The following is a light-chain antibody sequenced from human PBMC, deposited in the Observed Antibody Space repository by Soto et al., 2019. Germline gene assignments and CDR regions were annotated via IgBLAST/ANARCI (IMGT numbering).Light chain of an antibody. CDR3: QSYNSSLSRV. CDR2: GNN. CDR1: SSNIGAGYD. J-gene: IGLJ1*01. Sequence: QSVLTQPPSVSGAPGQRITISCTGSSSNIGAGYDVHWYQQLPGTAPKLLIYGNNNRPSGVPDRFSGSKSVSSASRAITGLQAEDEAEYYCQSYNSSLSRVFGTGTKLTVL. V-gene: IGLV1-40*01.